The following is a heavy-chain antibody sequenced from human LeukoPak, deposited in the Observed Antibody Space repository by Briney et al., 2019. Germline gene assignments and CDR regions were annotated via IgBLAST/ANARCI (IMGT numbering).Heavy chain of an antibody. D-gene: IGHD5-12*01. CDR3: LWLRFKESGRFDY. CDR2: IKSKTDGGTT. J-gene: IGHJ4*02. Sequence: GGSLRLSCAASGFTFSNAWMSWVRQAPGKGLEWVGRIKSKTDGGTTDYAAPVKGRFTISRDDSKNTLYLQMNSLKTEDTAVYYCLWLRFKESGRFDYWGQGTLVTVSS. V-gene: IGHV3-15*01. CDR1: GFTFSNAW.